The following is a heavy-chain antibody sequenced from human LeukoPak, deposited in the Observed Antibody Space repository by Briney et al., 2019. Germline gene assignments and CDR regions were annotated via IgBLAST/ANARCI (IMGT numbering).Heavy chain of an antibody. Sequence: GGSLRLSCVASGFSLSTFAMSWVRQSPEKGLEWVSVISGSGGSTYYADSVKGRFTISRDNFKHTLYLQMNSLRAEDTAVYYCAKDRDSGYEALDYWGQGTLVTVSS. CDR3: AKDRDSGYEALDY. J-gene: IGHJ4*02. CDR2: ISGSGGST. CDR1: GFSLSTFA. D-gene: IGHD5-12*01. V-gene: IGHV3-23*01.